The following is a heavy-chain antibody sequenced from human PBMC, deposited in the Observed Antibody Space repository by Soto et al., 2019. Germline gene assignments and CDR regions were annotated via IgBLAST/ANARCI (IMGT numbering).Heavy chain of an antibody. CDR3: ARGLWSGYYVDY. CDR1: GGSISDYY. J-gene: IGHJ4*01. Sequence: SETLSLTCTVSGGSISDYYWSWIRQPPGQGLEWIGYIYYSGSTNYNPSLKNRVTISLDTSKNQFSLKLTSVTAADTAVYYCARGLWSGYYVDYWGQGTLVTVSS. CDR2: IYYSGST. V-gene: IGHV4-59*01. D-gene: IGHD3-3*01.